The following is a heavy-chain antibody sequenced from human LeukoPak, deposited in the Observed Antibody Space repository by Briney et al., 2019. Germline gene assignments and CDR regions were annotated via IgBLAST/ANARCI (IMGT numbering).Heavy chain of an antibody. J-gene: IGHJ4*02. Sequence: GGTLRLSCAASGFPFSSHGMGWVRQAPGKGLEWVSGIIGGGGSTYYADSVKGRFTISGDNSRNTLFLQMNSLRAEDTAVYYCAHGAMYQLDYWGQGTLVTVSS. CDR3: AHGAMYQLDY. V-gene: IGHV3-23*01. D-gene: IGHD2-2*01. CDR1: GFPFSSHG. CDR2: IIGGGGST.